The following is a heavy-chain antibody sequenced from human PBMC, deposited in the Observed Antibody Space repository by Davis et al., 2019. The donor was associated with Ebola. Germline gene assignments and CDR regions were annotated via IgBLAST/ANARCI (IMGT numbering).Heavy chain of an antibody. CDR3: ARGCRATVLMGEWYFDL. Sequence: GESLKISCAASGFTFSSYAMSWVRQAPGKGLEWVSGISGSGGSTYYADSVKGRFTISRDNSKNTLYLQMNSLRAEDTAVYYCARGCRATVLMGEWYFDLWGRGTLVTVSS. CDR1: GFTFSSYA. CDR2: ISGSGGST. J-gene: IGHJ2*01. V-gene: IGHV3-23*01. D-gene: IGHD3-16*01.